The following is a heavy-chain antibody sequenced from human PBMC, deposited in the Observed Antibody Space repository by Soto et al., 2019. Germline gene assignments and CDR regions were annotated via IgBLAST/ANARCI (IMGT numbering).Heavy chain of an antibody. V-gene: IGHV4-61*01. CDR2: IYYSGST. CDR3: AREWVITMVRSRGGYYYYGMDV. CDR1: GGSVSSGSYY. Sequence: SETLSLTCFVSGGSVSSGSYYWSWIRQPPGKGLEWIGYIYYSGSTNYNPSLKSRVTISVDTSKNQFSLKLSSVTAADTAVYYCAREWVITMVRSRGGYYYYGMDVRGKGTTVTVSS. D-gene: IGHD3-10*01. J-gene: IGHJ6*04.